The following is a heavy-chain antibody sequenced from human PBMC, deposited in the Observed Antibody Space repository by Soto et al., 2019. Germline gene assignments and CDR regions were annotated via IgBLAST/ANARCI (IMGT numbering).Heavy chain of an antibody. D-gene: IGHD5-18*01. CDR2: INHSGST. CDR3: ARESGYSYGSSYYYGMDV. V-gene: IGHV4-34*01. CDR1: GGSFSGYY. Sequence: PSETLSLTCAVYGGSFSGYYWSWIRQPPGKGLEWIGEINHSGSTNYNPSLKSRVTISVDTSKNQFSLKLSSVTAADTAVYYCARESGYSYGSSYYYGMDVWGQGTTVTVSS. J-gene: IGHJ6*02.